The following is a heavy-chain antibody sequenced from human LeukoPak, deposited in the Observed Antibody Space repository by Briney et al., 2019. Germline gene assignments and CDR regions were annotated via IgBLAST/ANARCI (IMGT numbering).Heavy chain of an antibody. CDR1: GGSFSGYY. J-gene: IGHJ4*02. CDR2: INHSGST. V-gene: IGHV4-34*01. D-gene: IGHD5-24*01. Sequence: SETLSLTCAVYGGSFSGYYWSWIRQPPGKGLEWIGEINHSGSTNYNPSLKSRVTISVDTSKNQFSLKLSSVTAADTAVYYCARKREIATIILIFDYWGQGTLVTVSS. CDR3: ARKREIATIILIFDY.